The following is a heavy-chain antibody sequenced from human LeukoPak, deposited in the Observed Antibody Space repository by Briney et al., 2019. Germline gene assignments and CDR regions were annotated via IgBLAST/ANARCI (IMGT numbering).Heavy chain of an antibody. V-gene: IGHV4-59*01. CDR3: ARGDLYYYDSSGYEVFDY. CDR1: GGSISSYH. D-gene: IGHD3-22*01. CDR2: IYYSGST. J-gene: IGHJ4*02. Sequence: PSETLSLTCTVSGGSISSYHWSWIRQPPGKGLECIGYIYYSGSTSYNPSLKSRVTISVDTSKNQFSLKLSSVTAADTAVYYCARGDLYYYDSSGYEVFDYWGQGTLVTVSS.